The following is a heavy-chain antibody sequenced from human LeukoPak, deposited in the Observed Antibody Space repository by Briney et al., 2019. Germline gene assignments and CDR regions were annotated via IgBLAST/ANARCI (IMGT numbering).Heavy chain of an antibody. CDR3: ARARPYYYGSGNYYYMDV. D-gene: IGHD3-10*01. Sequence: ASVKVSCKASGYTFTGYYMHWVRQAPGQGLEWMGWINPNSGGTIYAQKFQGRVTMTRDTSISTVYMELSRLSSVTAADTAVYYCARARPYYYGSGNYYYMDVWGKGTTVTVSS. CDR2: INPNSGGT. V-gene: IGHV1-2*02. CDR1: GYTFTGYY. J-gene: IGHJ6*03.